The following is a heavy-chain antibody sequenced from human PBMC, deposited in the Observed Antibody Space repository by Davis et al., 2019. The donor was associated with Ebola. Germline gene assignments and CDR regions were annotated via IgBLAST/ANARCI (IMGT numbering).Heavy chain of an antibody. CDR2: IKADGSAK. J-gene: IGHJ4*02. Sequence: PGGSLRLSCVASGFTFNTYWMSWVRQAPEKGLEWVATIKADGSAKYYVDSVKGRFTISRDNVKNSLYLQMDSLRAEDTAVYYCARWASVGYWGQGTLVTVSS. CDR3: ARWASVGY. V-gene: IGHV3-7*01. D-gene: IGHD1-26*01. CDR1: GFTFNTYW.